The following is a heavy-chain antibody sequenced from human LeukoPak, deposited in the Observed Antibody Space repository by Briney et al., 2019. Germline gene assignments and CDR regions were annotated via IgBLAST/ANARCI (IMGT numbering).Heavy chain of an antibody. V-gene: IGHV3-53*01. CDR1: GFTVSSNY. D-gene: IGHD6-19*01. Sequence: GGSLRLSCAASGFTVSSNYMSWVRQAPGKGLEWVSVIYSGGSTYYADSVKGRSTISRDNSKNTLYLQMNSLRAEDTAVYYCARDGRFSSGSSNWFDPWGQGTLVTVSS. CDR2: IYSGGST. J-gene: IGHJ5*02. CDR3: ARDGRFSSGSSNWFDP.